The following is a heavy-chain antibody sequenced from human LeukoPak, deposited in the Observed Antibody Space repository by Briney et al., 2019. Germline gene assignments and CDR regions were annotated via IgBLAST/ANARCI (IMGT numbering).Heavy chain of an antibody. V-gene: IGHV3-23*01. D-gene: IGHD3-22*01. Sequence: GGSLRLSCSASGFTFSSYPMGWVRQAPGKGLEWVSAISGSGGSTYYADSVKGRFTISRDNSKNTLYLQMNSLRAEDTAVYYCAKDGDSSGPFHYWRQGTLVTVSS. CDR2: ISGSGGST. CDR3: AKDGDSSGPFHY. CDR1: GFTFSSYP. J-gene: IGHJ4*02.